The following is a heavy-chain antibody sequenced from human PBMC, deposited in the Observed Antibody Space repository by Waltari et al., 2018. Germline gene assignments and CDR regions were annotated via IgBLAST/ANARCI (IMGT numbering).Heavy chain of an antibody. D-gene: IGHD2-2*01. CDR2: ISGSGGST. Sequence: EVQLVESGGGLVQPGGSLRLSCAASGFTFSSYAMSWVRQAPGKGLEWVSAISGSGGSTYYADSVKGRFTISRDNSKNTLYLQMNSLRAEDTAVYYCAKDPLDCSSTSCYSSAFDIWGQGTMVTVSS. CDR3: AKDPLDCSSTSCYSSAFDI. J-gene: IGHJ3*02. V-gene: IGHV3-23*04. CDR1: GFTFSSYA.